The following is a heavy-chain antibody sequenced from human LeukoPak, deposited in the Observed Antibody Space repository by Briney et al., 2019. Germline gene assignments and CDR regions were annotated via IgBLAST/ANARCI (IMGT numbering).Heavy chain of an antibody. V-gene: IGHV3-7*01. J-gene: IGHJ4*02. D-gene: IGHD6-19*01. CDR1: GFTFSSYW. CDR2: IKQDGSEK. Sequence: GGSLRLSCAASGFTFSSYWMSWVRQAPGKGLEWVANIKQDGSEKYYVDSEKGRFTISRDNAKDSLYLQMNSLRAEDTAVYYCASAPVAGPTEDDYWGQGTLVTVSS. CDR3: ASAPVAGPTEDDY.